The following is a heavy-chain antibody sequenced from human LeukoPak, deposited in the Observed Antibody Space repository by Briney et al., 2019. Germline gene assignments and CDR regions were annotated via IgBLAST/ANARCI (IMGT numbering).Heavy chain of an antibody. D-gene: IGHD3-9*01. Sequence: GESLKISCKGSGYSFTSYWIGWVRQMPGKGLEWMGIIYPGDSDTRYSPSFQGQVTISADKSISTAYLQWSSLKASDTAMYYCARLSYYDILTGFTPLDYWGQGTPVTVSS. J-gene: IGHJ4*02. CDR2: IYPGDSDT. CDR1: GYSFTSYW. CDR3: ARLSYYDILTGFTPLDY. V-gene: IGHV5-51*01.